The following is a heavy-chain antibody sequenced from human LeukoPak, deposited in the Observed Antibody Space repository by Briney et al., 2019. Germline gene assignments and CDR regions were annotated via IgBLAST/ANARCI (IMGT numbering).Heavy chain of an antibody. V-gene: IGHV5-51*01. D-gene: IGHD4-17*01. CDR3: ARRRSYGDYGGGYFDY. CDR1: GYSFTSYW. CDR2: IYPGDSDT. J-gene: IGHJ4*02. Sequence: GESLKISCKGSGYSFTSYWIGWVRQMPRKGLEWMGIIYPGDSDTGYSPSFQGQVTISADKSISTAYLQWSSLKASDTAMYYCARRRSYGDYGGGYFDYWGQGTLVTVSS.